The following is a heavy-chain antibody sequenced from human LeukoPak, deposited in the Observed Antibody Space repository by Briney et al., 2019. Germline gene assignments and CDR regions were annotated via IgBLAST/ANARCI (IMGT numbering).Heavy chain of an antibody. J-gene: IGHJ4*02. V-gene: IGHV3-23*01. CDR1: GFTFSSYG. D-gene: IGHD1-26*01. CDR2: ISGSGHRT. Sequence: GGSLRLSCAASGFTFSSYGVSWVRQAPGKGLEWVSGISGSGHRTYYADSVKGRFTISRDNAKNSLYLQMNSLRAEDTAVYYCARVAPRIVGATGYFDYWGQGTLVTVSS. CDR3: ARVAPRIVGATGYFDY.